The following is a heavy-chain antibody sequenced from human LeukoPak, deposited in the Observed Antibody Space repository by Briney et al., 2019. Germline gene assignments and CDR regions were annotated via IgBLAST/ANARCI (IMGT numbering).Heavy chain of an antibody. Sequence: SVKVSCKASGGTFSSYAISWVRQAPGQGLEWMGRIIPILGIANYAQKFQGRVTITADKSTSTAYMELSSLRSEDTAVYYCAHVDHYYDSSGPPVGFDYRGQGTLVTVSS. D-gene: IGHD3-22*01. V-gene: IGHV1-69*04. CDR3: AHVDHYYDSSGPPVGFDY. CDR1: GGTFSSYA. J-gene: IGHJ4*02. CDR2: IIPILGIA.